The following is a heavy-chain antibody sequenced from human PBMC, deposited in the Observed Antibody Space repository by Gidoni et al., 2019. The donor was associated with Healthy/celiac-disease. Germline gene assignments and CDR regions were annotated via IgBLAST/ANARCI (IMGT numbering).Heavy chain of an antibody. D-gene: IGHD2-2*01. Sequence: QLQLQESGSGLVKPSQHLSLTCAVAGGSISSGGYSWRWIRQPPGKGLEWIGYIYHSGSTYYNPSLKSRVTISVDRSKNQFSLKLSSVTAADTAVYYCARGVVPAAQGPVDYWGQGTLVTVSS. CDR1: GGSISSGGYS. CDR2: IYHSGST. J-gene: IGHJ4*02. V-gene: IGHV4-30-2*01. CDR3: ARGVVPAAQGPVDY.